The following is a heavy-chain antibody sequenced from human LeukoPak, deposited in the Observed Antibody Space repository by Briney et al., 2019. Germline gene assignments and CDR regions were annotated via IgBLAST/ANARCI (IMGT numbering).Heavy chain of an antibody. V-gene: IGHV1-46*01. CDR1: GYTFTSYY. J-gene: IGHJ6*03. CDR2: INPSGGST. Sequence: ASVTVSCKASGYTFTSYYMHWVRQVPGQGLEWMGIINPSGGSTSYAQKFQGRVTMTRDTSTSTVYMELSSLRSEDTAVYYCARGGDSYGHYYYYYMDVWGKGTTVTVSS. CDR3: ARGGDSYGHYYYYYMDV. D-gene: IGHD5-18*01.